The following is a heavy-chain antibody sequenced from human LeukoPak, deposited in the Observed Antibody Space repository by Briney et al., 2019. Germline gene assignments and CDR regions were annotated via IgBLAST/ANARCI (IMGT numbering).Heavy chain of an antibody. CDR3: ARGEDIVVVPAAFYGMAV. V-gene: IGHV3-30-3*01. D-gene: IGHD2-2*01. J-gene: IGHJ6*02. CDR2: ISYDGSNK. Sequence: QPGGSLRLSCAASGFTFSSYAMHWVRQAPGKGLEWVAVISYDGSNKYYADSVKGRFTISRDNSKNTLYLQMNSLRAEDTAVYYCARGEDIVVVPAAFYGMAVWGQGTTVTVSS. CDR1: GFTFSSYA.